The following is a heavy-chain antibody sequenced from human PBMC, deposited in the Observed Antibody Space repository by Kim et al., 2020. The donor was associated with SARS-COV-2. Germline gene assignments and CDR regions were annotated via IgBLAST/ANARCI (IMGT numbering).Heavy chain of an antibody. CDR2: ISRGSSTI. CDR3: ARDGGGRNGYWFDF. CDR1: GFTFSTYS. V-gene: IGHV3-48*02. D-gene: IGHD5-18*01. J-gene: IGHJ4*02. Sequence: GGSLRLSCAASGFTFSTYSVTWVRQAPGKGLELVSYISRGSSTIYYADSVKGRFTISRDNAKNSLYLQMNSLKDEDTAVYYCARDGGGRNGYWFDFWGQGTLVTVSS.